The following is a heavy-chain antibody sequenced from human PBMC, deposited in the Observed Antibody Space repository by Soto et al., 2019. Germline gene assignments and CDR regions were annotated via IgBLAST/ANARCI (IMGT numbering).Heavy chain of an antibody. CDR3: ARGGVATIYYFDD. V-gene: IGHV1-46*01. D-gene: IGHD5-12*01. CDR1: GYTFTRYD. CDR2: INPSGGST. J-gene: IGHJ4*02. Sequence: ASVKVSCKASGYTFTRYDMHWVRQAPGQGLEWMGIINPSGGSTSYAQKFQGRVTMTRDTSTSTVYMELSSLRSEDTAVYYCARGGVATIYYFDDWGQGTLVTVS.